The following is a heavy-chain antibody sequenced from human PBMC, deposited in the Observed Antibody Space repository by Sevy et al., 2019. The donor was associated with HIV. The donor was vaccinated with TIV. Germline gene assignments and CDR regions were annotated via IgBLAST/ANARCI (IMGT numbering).Heavy chain of an antibody. Sequence: GALRLSCAASGFAFSTHAMHWVRQAPGKGLEWVAVISYEGTETFYAASVEGRFTISRDNSKNMLSLQINSLKPEDTAVYYCARDGGYSIKWYPLYWGHGTLVTVSS. CDR1: GFAFSTHA. J-gene: IGHJ4*01. D-gene: IGHD1-26*01. V-gene: IGHV3-30-3*01. CDR2: ISYEGTET. CDR3: ARDGGYSIKWYPLY.